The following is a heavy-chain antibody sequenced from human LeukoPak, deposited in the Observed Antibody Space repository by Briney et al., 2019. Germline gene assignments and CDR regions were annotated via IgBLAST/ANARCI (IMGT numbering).Heavy chain of an antibody. D-gene: IGHD6-13*01. J-gene: IGHJ4*02. CDR3: ALAAGDY. CDR1: GYIFTSYW. CDR2: IDPSDSYT. Sequence: GKSLKISCQGSGYIFTSYWISWVRQMLGKGLEWMGRIDPSDSYTNYSPSFQGHVTISADKSISTAYLQWSSLKASDTAMYYCALAAGDYWGQGTLVTVSS. V-gene: IGHV5-10-1*01.